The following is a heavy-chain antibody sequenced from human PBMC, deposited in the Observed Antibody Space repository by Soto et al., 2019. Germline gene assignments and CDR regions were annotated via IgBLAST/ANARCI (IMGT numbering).Heavy chain of an antibody. CDR3: ASVRDYYDSSGYSDH. J-gene: IGHJ4*02. V-gene: IGHV1-69*13. CDR2: IIPIFGTA. Sequence: GASVKVSCKASGGTFSSYAISWVRQAPGQGLEWMGGIIPIFGTANYAQKFQGRVTITADESTSTAYMELSSLRSEDTAVYYCASVRDYYDSSGYSDHWGQGTLVTVSS. D-gene: IGHD3-22*01. CDR1: GGTFSSYA.